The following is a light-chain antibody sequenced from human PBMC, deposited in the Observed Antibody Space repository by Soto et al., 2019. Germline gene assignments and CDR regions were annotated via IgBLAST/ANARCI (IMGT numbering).Light chain of an antibody. Sequence: IQMTQSPSSLSASVGDRVTITCRASQSISTYLNWYQQKPGNAPKVLIFAASSLLSGVPSRFSGSGSGTDFTLTITSLQPEDFATYYCQQSHSFPRTFGQGTKVE. CDR2: AAS. CDR3: QQSHSFPRT. J-gene: IGKJ1*01. V-gene: IGKV1-39*01. CDR1: QSISTY.